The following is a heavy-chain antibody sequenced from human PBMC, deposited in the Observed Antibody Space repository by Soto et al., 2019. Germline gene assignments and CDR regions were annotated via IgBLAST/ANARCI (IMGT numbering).Heavy chain of an antibody. CDR2: ISAYNGNT. V-gene: IGHV1-18*04. D-gene: IGHD3-10*01. CDR3: ARDVGTSITMVRGVIDY. J-gene: IGHJ4*02. CDR1: GYTFTSYG. Sequence: ASVKVSCKASGYTFTSYGISWVRQAPGQGLEWMGWISAYNGNTNYAQKPQGRVTMTTDTSTSTAYMELRSLRSDDTAVYYCARDVGTSITMVRGVIDYWGQGTLVTVSS.